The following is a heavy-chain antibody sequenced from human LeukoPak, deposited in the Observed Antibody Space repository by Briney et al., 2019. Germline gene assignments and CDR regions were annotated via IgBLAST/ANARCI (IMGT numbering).Heavy chain of an antibody. D-gene: IGHD5-18*01. V-gene: IGHV3-33*01. Sequence: GGSLRLSCAASGFTFSSYGMHWVRQAPGKGLEWVAVTWYDGSNKYYADSVKGRFTISRDNSKNTLYLQMNSLRAEDTAVYYCARDRVDTAMVFYYYYGMDVWGQGTTVTVSS. CDR3: ARDRVDTAMVFYYYYGMDV. J-gene: IGHJ6*02. CDR2: TWYDGSNK. CDR1: GFTFSSYG.